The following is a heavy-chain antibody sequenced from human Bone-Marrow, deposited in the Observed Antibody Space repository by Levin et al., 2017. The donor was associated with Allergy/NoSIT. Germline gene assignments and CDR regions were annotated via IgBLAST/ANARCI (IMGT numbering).Heavy chain of an antibody. J-gene: IGHJ3*02. CDR2: IRGKVYSDTT. CDR3: ARAGSCNGGVCYGPFYM. Sequence: GESLKISCAASGLTLSDYYMDWVRQAPGKGLEWIARIRGKVYSDTTQYAASVKGRFTISRDDSKNSLNLQMNSLKTEDTAVYYCARAGSCNGGVCYGPFYMWGQGTMVTVSS. D-gene: IGHD2-8*02. CDR1: GLTLSDYY. V-gene: IGHV3-72*01.